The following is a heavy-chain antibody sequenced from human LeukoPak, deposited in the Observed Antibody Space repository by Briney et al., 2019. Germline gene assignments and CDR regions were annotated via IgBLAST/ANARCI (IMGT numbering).Heavy chain of an antibody. J-gene: IGHJ5*02. D-gene: IGHD2-2*01. CDR2: MNPNSGNK. CDR3: ARAVKVYGANIVVVPAARRGFDP. Sequence: ASVTVSCKASGYTFTSYDINWVRQATGQGLEWMGWMNPNSGNKGYAQNFQGRVTMTRNTSISTAYMELSSLRSEDTAVYYCARAVKVYGANIVVVPAARRGFDPWGQGTLVTVSS. V-gene: IGHV1-8*01. CDR1: GYTFTSYD.